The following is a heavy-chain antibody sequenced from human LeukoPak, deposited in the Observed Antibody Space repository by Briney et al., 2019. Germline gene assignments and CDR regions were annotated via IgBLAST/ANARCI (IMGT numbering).Heavy chain of an antibody. CDR2: IWYDGSNK. D-gene: IGHD6-19*01. V-gene: IGHV3-33*01. Sequence: PGGSLRLSCAASGFTFSSYGMHWVRQAPGKGLEGGAVIWYDGSNKYYADSVKGRFTISRDNSKNTLYLQMNSLRAVDTAVYYCARDPGSSCWYKGVFDYWGQGALVTVSS. CDR3: ARDPGSSCWYKGVFDY. J-gene: IGHJ4*02. CDR1: GFTFSSYG.